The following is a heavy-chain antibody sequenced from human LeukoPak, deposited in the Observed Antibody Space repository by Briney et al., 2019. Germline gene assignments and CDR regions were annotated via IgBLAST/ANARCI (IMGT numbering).Heavy chain of an antibody. CDR1: GASFSGYY. V-gene: IGHV4-34*01. CDR3: ASGYCSSTSCYAFDY. Sequence: SETLPLTCAVYGASFSGYYWSWIRQPPGKGLEWIGEINHSGSTNYNPSLKSRVTISVDTSKNQFSLKLSSVTAADTAVYYCASGYCSSTSCYAFDYWGQGTLVTVSS. CDR2: INHSGST. D-gene: IGHD2-2*01. J-gene: IGHJ4*02.